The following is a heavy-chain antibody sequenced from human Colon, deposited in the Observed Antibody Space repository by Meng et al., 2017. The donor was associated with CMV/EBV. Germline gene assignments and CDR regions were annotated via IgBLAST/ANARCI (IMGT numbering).Heavy chain of an antibody. CDR2: IWFDGSSK. J-gene: IGHJ4*02. CDR1: GFTFSNYA. D-gene: IGHD2-21*02. V-gene: IGHV3-30*02. CDR3: VKTGTAWQFDF. Sequence: LGEVGGGVVQFGGSLRLSLGASGFTFSNYAMPWVRQAPGKGLEWVAFIWFDGSSKDYADSVKGRFTISRDNSMNRLYLQVNSLRSEDTAVYYCVKTGTAWQFDFWGQGTLVTVSS.